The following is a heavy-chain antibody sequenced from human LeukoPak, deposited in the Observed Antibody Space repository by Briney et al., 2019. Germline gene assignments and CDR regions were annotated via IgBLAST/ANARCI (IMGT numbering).Heavy chain of an antibody. CDR3: ARDPTVGRYYYYGMDV. CDR2: ISYDGSNK. Sequence: GGSLRLSCAASGFTFSSYAMHWVRQAPGKGLEWVAVISYDGSNKYYADSVKGRFTISRDNSKNTLYLQMNSLRAEDTAVYYCARDPTVGRYYYYGMDVWGQGPTVTVSS. J-gene: IGHJ6*02. D-gene: IGHD4-23*01. V-gene: IGHV3-30-3*01. CDR1: GFTFSSYA.